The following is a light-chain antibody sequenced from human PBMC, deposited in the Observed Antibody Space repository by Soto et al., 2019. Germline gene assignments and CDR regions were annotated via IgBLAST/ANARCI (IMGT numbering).Light chain of an antibody. Sequence: DIQMTQSPSSLSASVGDRVTITCRASQSISNALNWYQRKPGKAPEFLIYSTSNLQSGVPSRFSESGSRTDFTLTISSLQPEDFATYYCQQSYRTPYTFGQGTKLEIK. CDR3: QQSYRTPYT. CDR2: STS. V-gene: IGKV1-39*01. CDR1: QSISNA. J-gene: IGKJ2*01.